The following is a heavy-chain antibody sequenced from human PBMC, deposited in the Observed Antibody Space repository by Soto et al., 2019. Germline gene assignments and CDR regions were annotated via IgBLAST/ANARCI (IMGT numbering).Heavy chain of an antibody. V-gene: IGHV4-30-2*01. CDR3: ARVNYGDYDVGWFDP. CDR2: IYHSGST. CDR1: GGSLSSGGYS. D-gene: IGHD4-17*01. Sequence: LSLTCAVSGGSLSSGGYSWSWIRQPPGKGLEWIGYIYHSGSTYYNPSLKSRVTISVDRSKNQFSLKLSSVTAADTAVYYCARVNYGDYDVGWFDPWGQGTLVTVSS. J-gene: IGHJ5*02.